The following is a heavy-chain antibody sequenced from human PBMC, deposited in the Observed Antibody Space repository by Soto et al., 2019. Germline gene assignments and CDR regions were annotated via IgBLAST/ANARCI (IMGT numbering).Heavy chain of an antibody. Sequence: VQLVESGGGVVQPGNSLRLSCAASGFTFSSYGMHWVRQAPGKGLERVANIKQDGSEKYYVDSVKGRFTISRDNAKNSLYLQMKSLRAEDTAVYYCARFLGDDYGDYDWFDPWGQGTLVTVSS. J-gene: IGHJ5*02. CDR2: IKQDGSEK. CDR1: GFTFSSYG. CDR3: ARFLGDDYGDYDWFDP. D-gene: IGHD4-17*01. V-gene: IGHV3-7*01.